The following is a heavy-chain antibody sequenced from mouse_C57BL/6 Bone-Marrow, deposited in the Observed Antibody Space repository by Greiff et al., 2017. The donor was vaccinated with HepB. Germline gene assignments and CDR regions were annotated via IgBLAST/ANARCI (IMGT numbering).Heavy chain of an antibody. D-gene: IGHD1-1*01. J-gene: IGHJ1*03. CDR1: GYTFTSYN. CDR3: VHFTTVVGDWYFDV. V-gene: IGHV1-12*01. CDR2: IYPGNGDT. Sequence: QVQLQQSGAELVRPGASVKMSCKASGYTFTSYNMHWVKQTPRQGLEWIGAIYPGNGDTSYNQKFKGKATLTVDKSSSTAYMQLSSLTSEDSAVYFCVHFTTVVGDWYFDVWGTGTTVTVSS.